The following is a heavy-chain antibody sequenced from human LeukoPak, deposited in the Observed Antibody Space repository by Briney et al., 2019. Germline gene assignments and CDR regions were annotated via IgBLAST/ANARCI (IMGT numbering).Heavy chain of an antibody. Sequence: ASVTVSCKASGYTFTSYAMNWVRQAPGQGPEWMGWINTNTGNPTYAQGFTGRFVFSLDTSVSTAYLQISSLKAEDTAVYFCAAVPFGVTGKFDHWGQGSLVTVSS. J-gene: IGHJ4*02. D-gene: IGHD1-20*01. CDR3: AAVPFGVTGKFDH. V-gene: IGHV7-4-1*02. CDR2: INTNTGNP. CDR1: GYTFTSYA.